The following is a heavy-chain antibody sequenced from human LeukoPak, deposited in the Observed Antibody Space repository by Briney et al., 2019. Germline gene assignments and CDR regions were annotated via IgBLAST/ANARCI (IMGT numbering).Heavy chain of an antibody. CDR1: GFTFSSYE. D-gene: IGHD6-19*01. J-gene: IGHJ4*02. CDR3: AREAAGRSEDDY. CDR2: ISSSGSTI. V-gene: IGHV3-48*03. Sequence: GGSLRLSCAASGFTFSSYEMNWVRQAPRKGLEWVSYISSSGSTIYYADSVKGRFTISRDNAKNSLYLQMNSLRAEDTAVYYCAREAAGRSEDDYWGQGTLVTVSS.